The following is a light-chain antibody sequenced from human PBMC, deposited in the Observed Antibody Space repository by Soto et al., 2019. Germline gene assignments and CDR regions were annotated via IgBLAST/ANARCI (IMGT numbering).Light chain of an antibody. V-gene: IGKV1-39*01. J-gene: IGKJ5*01. CDR1: QSIGDS. Sequence: IQMTQSPSTLSASVGDRVTITCRASQSIGDSLAWYQHNPGKAPNLLIFAASHLQSGVSSRFSGSGSGTDFTLTISSLHPEDFATYFCQQSYYTPTFGQGTRLEIK. CDR2: AAS. CDR3: QQSYYTPT.